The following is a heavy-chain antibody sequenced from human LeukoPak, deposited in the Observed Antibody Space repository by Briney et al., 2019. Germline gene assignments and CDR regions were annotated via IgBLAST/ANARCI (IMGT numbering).Heavy chain of an antibody. CDR3: ARDGGDDAFDI. V-gene: IGHV3-74*01. Sequence: GGSLRLSCTASGFTFSSYWMHWVRQAPGKGLVWVSRITSNGSSTSYADSVKGRFTISRDNAKNTLYLQMNSLRAEDTAVYYCARDGGDDAFDIWGQGTMVTVSS. CDR2: ITSNGSST. D-gene: IGHD3-10*01. J-gene: IGHJ3*02. CDR1: GFTFSSYW.